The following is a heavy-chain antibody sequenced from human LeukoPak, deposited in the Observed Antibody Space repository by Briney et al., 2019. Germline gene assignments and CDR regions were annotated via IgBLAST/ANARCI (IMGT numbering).Heavy chain of an antibody. V-gene: IGHV3-73*01. CDR1: GFTFSRSA. CDR3: TRLRIYSSSSYEIYTSKLLGDV. Sequence: GGSLRLSCAASGFTFSRSAMHWVRQASGEGLEWVGRIRSKANSYATAYAASVKGRFTISRDDSKNTAYLQMNSLKTEDTAVYYCTRLRIYSSSSYEIYTSKLLGDVWGKGTTVTVSS. J-gene: IGHJ6*04. D-gene: IGHD6-6*01. CDR2: IRSKANSYAT.